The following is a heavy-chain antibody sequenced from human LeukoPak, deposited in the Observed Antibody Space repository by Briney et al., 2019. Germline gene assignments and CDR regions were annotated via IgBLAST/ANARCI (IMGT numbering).Heavy chain of an antibody. D-gene: IGHD6-19*01. CDR1: GGSIYNYY. V-gene: IGHV4-59*01. J-gene: IGHJ5*02. Sequence: SETLSLTCSVSGGSIYNYYWSWIRQPPGKGLEWIGHISHSGSTSYHPSLTSRVTISVDMSKNQFSLNLPSVTAADTAVYYCTRGGGSTSGWYNWFDPWGQGTLVTVSS. CDR3: TRGGGSTSGWYNWFDP. CDR2: ISHSGST.